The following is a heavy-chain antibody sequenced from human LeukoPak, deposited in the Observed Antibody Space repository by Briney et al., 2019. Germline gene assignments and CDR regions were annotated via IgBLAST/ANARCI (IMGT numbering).Heavy chain of an antibody. D-gene: IGHD6-19*01. V-gene: IGHV3-33*01. Sequence: PGRSLRLSCAASGFTFSSYDMHWVRQAPGKGLEWVAVIWYDRNNKYYADSVKGRFTISRNNSKNTLYLRMNSLRGEDTALYYCASAGPAVPGVFDIWGLGTMVTVSS. CDR3: ASAGPAVPGVFDI. J-gene: IGHJ3*02. CDR2: IWYDRNNK. CDR1: GFTFSSYD.